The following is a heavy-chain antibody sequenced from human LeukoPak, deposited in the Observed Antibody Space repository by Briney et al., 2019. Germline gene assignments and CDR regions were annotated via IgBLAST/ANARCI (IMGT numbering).Heavy chain of an antibody. CDR1: GYTFTSFA. D-gene: IGHD2-15*01. CDR3: ARGQYCSGGSCYYSDY. J-gene: IGHJ4*02. CDR2: INGGNGNT. Sequence: ASVKVSCKASGYTFTSFAMHWVRQAPGQRLEWMGWINGGNGNTKYSQKFQGRVTMTTDTSTSTAYMELRSLRPDDTAVYYCARGQYCSGGSCYYSDYWGQGTLVTVSS. V-gene: IGHV1-3*01.